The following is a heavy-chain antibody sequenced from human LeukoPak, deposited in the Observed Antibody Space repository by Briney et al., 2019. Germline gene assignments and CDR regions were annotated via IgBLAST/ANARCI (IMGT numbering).Heavy chain of an antibody. CDR2: ISGSDDGT. D-gene: IGHD3-10*01. CDR1: GFTFRNCG. CDR3: AKRGPIYSSTPGNYFEY. Sequence: PGGSLRLSCVASGFTFRNCGMTWVRQAPGKGLEWVSPISGSDDGTYYADSVRGRFTTSRDNSKNTLYLQMKALRDEDTATYYCAKRGPIYSSTPGNYFEYWGQGTLVTVSS. J-gene: IGHJ4*02. V-gene: IGHV3-23*01.